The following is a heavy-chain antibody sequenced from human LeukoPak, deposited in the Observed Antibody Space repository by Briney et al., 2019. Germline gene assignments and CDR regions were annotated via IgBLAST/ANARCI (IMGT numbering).Heavy chain of an antibody. Sequence: SETPSLTCTVSGGSISSGSYYWSWIRQPAGKGLEWIGRIYTSGSTNYSPSLKSRVTISIDTSKNQFSLKLSSVTAADTAVYYCARNGEYSTSRYFDYWGQGTLVIVSS. J-gene: IGHJ4*02. CDR1: GGSISSGSYY. D-gene: IGHD6-6*01. CDR2: IYTSGST. CDR3: ARNGEYSTSRYFDY. V-gene: IGHV4-61*02.